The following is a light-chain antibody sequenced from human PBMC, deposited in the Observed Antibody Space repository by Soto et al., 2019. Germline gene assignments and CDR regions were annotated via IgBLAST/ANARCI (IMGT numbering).Light chain of an antibody. V-gene: IGLV2-14*01. Sequence: QSALTQPASVSGSPGQSITISCTGTSSDVGGYNYVSWYQQHPGKAPKLMIYDVSNWPSGVSNRFSGSKSGNTASLTISGFQAEDEADYYCSSYTGSSTYVVFGGGTKLTVL. CDR3: SSYTGSSTYVV. CDR1: SSDVGGYNY. CDR2: DVS. J-gene: IGLJ2*01.